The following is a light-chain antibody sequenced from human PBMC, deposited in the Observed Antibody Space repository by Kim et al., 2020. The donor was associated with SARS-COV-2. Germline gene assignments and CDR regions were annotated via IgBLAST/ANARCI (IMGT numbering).Light chain of an antibody. CDR1: SLRKYY. J-gene: IGLJ2*01. CDR3: SSRDTSGDLVV. V-gene: IGLV3-19*01. CDR2: DQN. Sequence: SSELTQDPAVSVALGQTVRITCQGDSLRKYYATWYQQKPGQAPLLVLYDQNSRPSGIPDRFSGSSSGNTASLTITGAQAEDEADYYCSSRDTSGDLVVFGGGTKLTVL.